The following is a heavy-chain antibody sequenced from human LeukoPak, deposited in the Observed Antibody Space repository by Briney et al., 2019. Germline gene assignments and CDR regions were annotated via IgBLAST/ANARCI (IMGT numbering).Heavy chain of an antibody. CDR1: GGSISSYY. D-gene: IGHD3-9*01. CDR2: IYTSGTT. Sequence: SETLSLSCTDSGGSISSYYWSWILQPAGKGLEWIGRIYTSGTTNFNPSLKSRVTISVDTSKNQFSQNLSSVTAADTAVYYCARNKYDILTGYFRRNNWFGPWGQGTLVTVSS. V-gene: IGHV4-4*07. J-gene: IGHJ5*02. CDR3: ARNKYDILTGYFRRNNWFGP.